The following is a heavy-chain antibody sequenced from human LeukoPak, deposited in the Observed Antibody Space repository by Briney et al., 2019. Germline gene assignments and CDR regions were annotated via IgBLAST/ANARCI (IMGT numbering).Heavy chain of an antibody. CDR2: ISSSSSYI. Sequence: TGGSLRLSCAASGFTFSSYSMNWVRQAPGKGLEWVSSISSSSSYIYYADSVKGRFTISRDNAKNSLYLQMNSLRAEDTAVYYCARGTLVGAFDIWGQGTMVTVSS. V-gene: IGHV3-21*01. CDR1: GFTFSSYS. J-gene: IGHJ3*02. CDR3: ARGTLVGAFDI. D-gene: IGHD3-10*01.